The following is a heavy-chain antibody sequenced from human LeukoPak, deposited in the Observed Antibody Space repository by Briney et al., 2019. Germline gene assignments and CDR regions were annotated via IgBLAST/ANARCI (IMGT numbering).Heavy chain of an antibody. J-gene: IGHJ4*02. Sequence: PSETLSLTCAVYGGSFSGYYWSWIRQPPGKGLEWIGEINHSGSTNYNPSLKSRVTISVDTSKNQFSLKLSSVTAADTAVYYCARSGRDGYNSFGFWGQGTLVTVSS. V-gene: IGHV4-34*01. CDR1: GGSFSGYY. CDR3: ARSGRDGYNSFGF. CDR2: INHSGST. D-gene: IGHD5-24*01.